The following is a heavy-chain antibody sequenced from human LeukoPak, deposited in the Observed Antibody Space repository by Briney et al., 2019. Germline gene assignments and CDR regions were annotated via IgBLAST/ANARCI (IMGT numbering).Heavy chain of an antibody. J-gene: IGHJ4*02. CDR3: ARDSPLGGY. V-gene: IGHV3-30*01. CDR2: ISYDGSNK. CDR1: GITFSSYA. D-gene: IGHD2-15*01. Sequence: PGGSLRLSCAASGITFSSYAMHWVRQAPGKGLEWVAVISYDGSNKYYADSVKGRFTISRDNSKNTLYLQMNSLRAEDTAVYYCARDSPLGGYWGQGTLVTVSS.